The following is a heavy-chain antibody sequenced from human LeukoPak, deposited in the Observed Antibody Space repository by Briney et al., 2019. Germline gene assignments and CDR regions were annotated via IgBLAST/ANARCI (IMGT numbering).Heavy chain of an antibody. CDR2: ISSSSSYI. V-gene: IGHV3-21*01. J-gene: IGHJ4*02. CDR3: ARDFRDGSGSYRY. CDR1: GFTFSSYS. D-gene: IGHD3-10*01. Sequence: GGSLRLSCAASGFTFSSYSMNWVRQAPGKGLEWVSSISSSSSYIYYADSVKGRFTISRDNAKNSLYLQINSLRAEDTAVYYCARDFRDGSGSYRYWGQGTLVTVSS.